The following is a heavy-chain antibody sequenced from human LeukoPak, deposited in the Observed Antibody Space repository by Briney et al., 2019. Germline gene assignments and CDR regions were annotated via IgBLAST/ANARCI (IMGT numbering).Heavy chain of an antibody. J-gene: IGHJ4*02. Sequence: GGSLRLSCAASGFTFSSYWMSWVRQAPGKGLEWVANINQDGSAKDYGGSVEGRFTISRDNAKNSLYLQMNSLTAEDTATYFCASAPNENYFDFWGQGTLVTVSS. V-gene: IGHV3-7*01. CDR2: INQDGSAK. CDR3: ASAPNENYFDF. CDR1: GFTFSSYW.